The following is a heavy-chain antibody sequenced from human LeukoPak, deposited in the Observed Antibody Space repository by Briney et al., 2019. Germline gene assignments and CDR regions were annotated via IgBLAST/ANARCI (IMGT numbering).Heavy chain of an antibody. Sequence: GGSLRLSCAASGFTFDDYAMHWVRQAPGKGLEWVSGISWNSGSIGYADSVKGRFTISRDNARNSLYLQMNRLRAEDMALYYCVKSSGGYSGWFDPWGQGTLVTVSS. V-gene: IGHV3-9*03. CDR1: GFTFDDYA. J-gene: IGHJ5*02. CDR3: VKSSGGYSGWFDP. CDR2: ISWNSGSI. D-gene: IGHD1-26*01.